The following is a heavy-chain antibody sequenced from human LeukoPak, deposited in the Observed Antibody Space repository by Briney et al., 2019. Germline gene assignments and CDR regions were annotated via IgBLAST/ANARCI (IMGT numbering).Heavy chain of an antibody. CDR2: IKQDGSEK. Sequence: GGSLRLSCAASGFTFSSYWMSWVRQAPGKGLEWVANIKQDGSEKYYVDSVKGRFTISRDNAKNSLYLQMNSLRAEDTAVYYCASQGDSSGYYYYYGMDVWGQGTTVTVSS. CDR3: ASQGDSSGYYYYYGMDV. D-gene: IGHD3-22*01. CDR1: GFTFSSYW. J-gene: IGHJ6*02. V-gene: IGHV3-7*01.